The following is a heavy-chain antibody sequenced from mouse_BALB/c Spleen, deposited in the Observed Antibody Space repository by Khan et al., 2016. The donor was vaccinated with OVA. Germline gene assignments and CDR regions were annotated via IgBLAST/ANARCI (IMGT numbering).Heavy chain of an antibody. J-gene: IGHJ3*01. D-gene: IGHD2-14*01. CDR1: GYTFTSYD. Sequence: QVQLQQSGAELVKPGASVKLSCKASGYTFTSYDINWVRQRPEQGLEWIVWMFPGDGSTKYNENFKGKATLTTDNSSSTAYMQLSRVTSEDSVAYFCARGGYGGFAYWGQGTLVTVSA. CDR2: MFPGDGST. V-gene: IGHV1-85*01. CDR3: ARGGYGGFAY.